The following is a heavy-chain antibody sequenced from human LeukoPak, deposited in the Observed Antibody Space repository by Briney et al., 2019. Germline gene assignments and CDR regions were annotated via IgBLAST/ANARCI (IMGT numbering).Heavy chain of an antibody. CDR3: AKLGCSRTSCYAADYSSYYGMDV. J-gene: IGHJ6*02. Sequence: GGSLRLSCAASGFTFSNFAMSWVRQAPGRGLEWVSAISGSGGSTYYAGSVKGRFTISRDNSKNTLYLQMNSLRAEDTAVYYCAKLGCSRTSCYAADYSSYYGMDVWGQGTTVTVSS. CDR1: GFTFSNFA. CDR2: ISGSGGST. V-gene: IGHV3-23*01. D-gene: IGHD2-2*01.